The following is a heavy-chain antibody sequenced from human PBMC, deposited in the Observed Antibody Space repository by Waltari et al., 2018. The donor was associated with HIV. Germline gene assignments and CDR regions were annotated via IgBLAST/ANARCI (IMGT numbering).Heavy chain of an antibody. CDR2: ISGSGDYI. CDR3: ARAWGSTSRNYYFDY. D-gene: IGHD2-2*01. J-gene: IGHJ4*02. CDR1: GFTFFNFG. Sequence: EVQLVESGGGLVKPGGSLSLSCAPSGFTFFNFGSTWVGQAPGKGLEWVSSISGSGDYIFYADSLEGRFTISRDNAKNSFHLQMNSLRVEDTAVYYCARAWGSTSRNYYFDYWGQGTLVTVSS. V-gene: IGHV3-21*01.